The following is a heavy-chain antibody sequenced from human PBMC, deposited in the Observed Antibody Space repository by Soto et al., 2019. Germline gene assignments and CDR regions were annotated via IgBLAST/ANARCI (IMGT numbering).Heavy chain of an antibody. V-gene: IGHV1-2*04. D-gene: IGHD6-19*01. J-gene: IGHJ4*02. CDR3: VTSRVSIAVAGETEYYFDY. CDR1: GYTFTGYY. Sequence: ASVKVSCKASGYTFTGYYIHWVRQAPGQGLEWMGWVNPNSGGTNYAQRFQGWVTMTRDTSISTAYMELSRLRSDDTAVYYCVTSRVSIAVAGETEYYFDYWGQGTLVTVSS. CDR2: VNPNSGGT.